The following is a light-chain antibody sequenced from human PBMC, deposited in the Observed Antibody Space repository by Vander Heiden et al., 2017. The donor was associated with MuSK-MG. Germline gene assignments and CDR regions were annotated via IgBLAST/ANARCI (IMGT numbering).Light chain of an antibody. CDR2: DDN. CDR1: SGSITSNY. Sequence: NFMLTQPHSVSESPGKTVTISCTRSSGSITSNYVQWYQQRPGSAPTTGIYDDNQRPSGVPDRFSGSIDRSSKSASLNISGLKTDDEADDYCQSYDSTKVVCGGGTKMTVL. V-gene: IGLV6-57*04. CDR3: QSYDSTKVV. J-gene: IGLJ2*01.